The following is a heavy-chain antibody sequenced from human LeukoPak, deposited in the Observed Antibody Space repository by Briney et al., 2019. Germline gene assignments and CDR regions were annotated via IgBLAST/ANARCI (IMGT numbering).Heavy chain of an antibody. V-gene: IGHV4-38-2*01. Sequence: PSETLSLTCAASGYSISSGYYWGWIRQPPGKGLEWIGSIYHSGSTYYNPSLKSRVTISVDTSKNQFSLKLSSVTAADTAVYYCAHDLIRGRWFDPWGQGTLVTVSS. CDR3: AHDLIRGRWFDP. J-gene: IGHJ5*02. CDR2: IYHSGST. D-gene: IGHD3-16*01. CDR1: GYSISSGYY.